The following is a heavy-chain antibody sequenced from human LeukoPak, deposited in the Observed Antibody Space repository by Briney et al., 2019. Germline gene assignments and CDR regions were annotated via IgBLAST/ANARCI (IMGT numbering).Heavy chain of an antibody. J-gene: IGHJ4*02. CDR1: GGSISSNNW. Sequence: PSETLSLTCTVSGGSISSNNWWTWVRQPPGKGLEWIGEISHTGSTNYNPSLESRVTMSVDTSKNLFSLSLSSVTAADTAVYFCARVTATTPFDYWGQGTLVTVSS. D-gene: IGHD1-1*01. CDR2: ISHTGST. V-gene: IGHV4-4*02. CDR3: ARVTATTPFDY.